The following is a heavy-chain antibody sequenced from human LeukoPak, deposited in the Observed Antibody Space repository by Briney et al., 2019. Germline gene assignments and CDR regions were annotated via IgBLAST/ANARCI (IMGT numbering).Heavy chain of an antibody. CDR1: GFTFSDYG. CDR3: AREGRSRSRGSDSIDY. J-gene: IGHJ4*02. Sequence: GGSLRLSCAASGFTFSDYGIHWVRQAPGKGLDWVAVIWYDGSGKYYGDSVKGRFTISRDSSKNTVYLQMNSLRAEDTAVYYCAREGRSRSRGSDSIDYWGQGTLVTVSS. D-gene: IGHD1-26*01. V-gene: IGHV3-33*01. CDR2: IWYDGSGK.